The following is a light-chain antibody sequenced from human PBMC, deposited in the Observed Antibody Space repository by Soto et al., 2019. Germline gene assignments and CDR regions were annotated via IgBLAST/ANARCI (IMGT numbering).Light chain of an antibody. CDR3: HLLSDWPLT. CDR2: DAS. V-gene: IGKV3-11*01. Sequence: IVLVLAPVALSVSAGERATLSWRASQSVSSYLAWYQQKPGQAPRLLIYDASNRATGIPARFSGSGSGTDFTLTIISLEPEDFAVYFWHLLSDWPLTFGGGTKVDIK. CDR1: QSVSSY. J-gene: IGKJ4*01.